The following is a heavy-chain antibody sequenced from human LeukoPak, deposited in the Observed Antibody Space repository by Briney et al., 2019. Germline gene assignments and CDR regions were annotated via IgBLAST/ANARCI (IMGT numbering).Heavy chain of an antibody. CDR3: ARGRGGSGTRMDA. J-gene: IGHJ6*03. CDR1: GGSISSYY. V-gene: IGHV4-59*01. CDR2: IYYSGST. D-gene: IGHD3-3*01. Sequence: PSETLSLTCTVSGGSISSYYWSWIRQPPGKGLEWIGYIYYSGSTNYNPSLKSRVTISVDTSKNQFSLKLSSVTAADTAVYYCARGRGGSGTRMDAWGKGTTVTISS.